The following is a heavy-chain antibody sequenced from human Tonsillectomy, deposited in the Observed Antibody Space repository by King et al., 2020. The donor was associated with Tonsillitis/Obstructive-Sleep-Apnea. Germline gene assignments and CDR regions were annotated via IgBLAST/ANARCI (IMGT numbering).Heavy chain of an antibody. V-gene: IGHV3-21*01. J-gene: IGHJ3*02. CDR3: ARDHTTYYDILTGYHDAFDI. Sequence: VQLVESGGGLVKPGGSLRLSCAASGFTFSSYSMNWVRQAPGKGLEWVSSIISSSSYIFYADSVKGRFIIPRDNAKNSLYLQMNSLGAEDTAVYYCARDHTTYYDILTGYHDAFDIWGQGTMVTVSS. CDR1: GFTFSSYS. CDR2: IISSSSYI. D-gene: IGHD3-9*01.